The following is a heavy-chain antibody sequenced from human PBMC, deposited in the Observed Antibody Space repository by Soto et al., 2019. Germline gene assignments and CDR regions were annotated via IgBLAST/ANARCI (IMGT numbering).Heavy chain of an antibody. V-gene: IGHV3-48*02. J-gene: IGHJ4*02. CDR2: ISSSSSTI. D-gene: IGHD3-10*01. Sequence: EVQLVESGGGLVQPGGSLRLSCAASGFTFNSYSMNWVRQAPGKGLEWVSYISSSSSTIYYADSVKGRFTISRDNAKKSMYLQMNSLRDEDTAVYCCARAGYYGSAILLWGQGTLVTVSS. CDR1: GFTFNSYS. CDR3: ARAGYYGSAILL.